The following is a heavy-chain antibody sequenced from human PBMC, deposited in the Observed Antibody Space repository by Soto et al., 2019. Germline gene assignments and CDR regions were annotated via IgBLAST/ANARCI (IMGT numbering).Heavy chain of an antibody. CDR2: FDPEDGET. V-gene: IGHV1-24*01. CDR3: ATDVAYDSSACDAFDI. D-gene: IGHD3-22*01. J-gene: IGHJ3*02. CDR1: GYTLTELS. Sequence: QVQLVQSGAEVKKPGASVKVSCKVSGYTLTELSMHWVRQAPGKGLEWMGGFDPEDGETIYAQKFQGRVTMTEDTSTDTAYMELSSLRSEATAVYYCATDVAYDSSACDAFDIWGQGTMVTVSS.